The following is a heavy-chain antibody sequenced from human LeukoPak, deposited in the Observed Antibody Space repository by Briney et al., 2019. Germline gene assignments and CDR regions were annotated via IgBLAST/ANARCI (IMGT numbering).Heavy chain of an antibody. D-gene: IGHD3-22*01. CDR3: ARGYYYDSSGYYYDYFDY. Sequence: ASVKVSCKASGYTFNNYGVTWVRQAPGQGLEWMGWISAYNGNTKYALNLQGRVTMTTDTSTSTAYMELRSLRSDDTAVYYCARGYYYDSSGYYYDYFDYWGQGTLVTVSS. CDR1: GYTFNNYG. V-gene: IGHV1-18*01. J-gene: IGHJ4*02. CDR2: ISAYNGNT.